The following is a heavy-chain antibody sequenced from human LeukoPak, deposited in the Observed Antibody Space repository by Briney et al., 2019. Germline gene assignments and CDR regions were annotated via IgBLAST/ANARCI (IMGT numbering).Heavy chain of an antibody. Sequence: ASVKVSCKASGYTFTSYDISWVRQAPGQGLEWMGGIIPIFGTANYAQKFQGRVTITADKSTSTAYMELSSLRSEDTAVYYCARGGYSSGWYFFSFDYWGQGTLVTVSS. V-gene: IGHV1-69*06. D-gene: IGHD6-19*01. CDR1: GYTFTSYD. J-gene: IGHJ4*02. CDR2: IIPIFGTA. CDR3: ARGGYSSGWYFFSFDY.